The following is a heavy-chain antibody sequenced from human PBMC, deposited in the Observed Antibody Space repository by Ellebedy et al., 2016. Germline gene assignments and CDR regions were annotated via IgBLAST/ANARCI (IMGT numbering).Heavy chain of an antibody. V-gene: IGHV3-23*01. CDR3: AKVTTHHSPGNNAFDV. Sequence: GESLKISXAASGFTFNIYAMSWVRQDPGRGLEWVSAISGNGGSTYYADSVKGRFTISRDNSKNTLHLQMNSLRVEDTAIYYYAKVTTHHSPGNNAFDVWGQGTTVIVSS. CDR1: GFTFNIYA. J-gene: IGHJ3*01. D-gene: IGHD2/OR15-2a*01. CDR2: ISGNGGST.